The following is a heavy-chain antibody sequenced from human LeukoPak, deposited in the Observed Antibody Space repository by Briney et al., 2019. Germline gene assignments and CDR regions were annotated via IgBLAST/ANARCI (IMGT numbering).Heavy chain of an antibody. Sequence: GGPLRLPCVASGFTPSAFWMSWVLWPSAKALDRVANIKKDGSEKEYVDSVKGRFSIFRDNAKNSVYLQMNSLRAEDTAVYYCATFAGVVPGGLLLWGKGTTVIVSS. CDR2: IKKDGSEK. V-gene: IGHV3-7*02. J-gene: IGHJ6*04. CDR3: ATFAGVVPGGLLL. D-gene: IGHD2-2*01. CDR1: GFTPSAFW.